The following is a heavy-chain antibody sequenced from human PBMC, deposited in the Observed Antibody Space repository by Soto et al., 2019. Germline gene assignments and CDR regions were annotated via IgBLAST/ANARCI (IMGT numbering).Heavy chain of an antibody. D-gene: IGHD4-17*01. CDR1: GGSISSSNW. CDR2: IYHSGST. CDR3: ARRYGDCFDY. Sequence: SETLSLTSAVSGGSISSSNWWSWVRQPPGKGLGWIGEIYHSGSTNYNPSLKSRVTISVDKSKSQFSLKLSSVTAADTAVYYCARRYGDCFDYWGQGNLVTVSX. J-gene: IGHJ4*02. V-gene: IGHV4-4*02.